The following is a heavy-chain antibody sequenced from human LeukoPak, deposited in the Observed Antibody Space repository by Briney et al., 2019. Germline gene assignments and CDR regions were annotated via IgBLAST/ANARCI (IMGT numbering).Heavy chain of an antibody. CDR1: GFTFSSYA. CDR3: AKFGSRLRSYYYYMDV. CDR2: ITGSGSST. Sequence: GGSLRLSCAVSGFTFSSYAMSWVRQAPGKGLEWVSSITGSGSSTYYADSVKGRFTISRDNARNSLYLQMNSLRAEDTAIYYCAKFGSRLRSYYYYMDVWGKGTTVTISS. V-gene: IGHV3-23*01. J-gene: IGHJ6*03. D-gene: IGHD3-10*01.